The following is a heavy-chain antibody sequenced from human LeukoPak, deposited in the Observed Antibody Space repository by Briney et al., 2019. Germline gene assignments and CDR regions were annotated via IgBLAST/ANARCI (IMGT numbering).Heavy chain of an antibody. Sequence: QSGGSLRLSCAASGFTFTNYWMNWVRQAPGKGLEWVANIKQDGREKYYVDSVKGRFTISRDNAKNSLYLQLNSLRAEDTAVYYCAGSDTIGYLPREWDYWYFDRWGRGTLVTVSS. CDR3: AGSDTIGYLPREWDYWYFDR. V-gene: IGHV3-7*01. CDR1: GFTFTNYW. CDR2: IKQDGREK. J-gene: IGHJ2*01. D-gene: IGHD3-22*01.